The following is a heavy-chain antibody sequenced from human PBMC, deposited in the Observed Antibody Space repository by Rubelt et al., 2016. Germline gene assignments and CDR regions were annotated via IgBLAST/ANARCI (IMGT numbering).Heavy chain of an antibody. D-gene: IGHD3-16*01. CDR2: INHSGST. CDR1: GGSFSGYY. J-gene: IGHJ5*02. CDR3: ARIGGPYNWFDP. Sequence: QVQLQQWGAGLLKPSETLSLTCAVYGGSFSGYYWSWIRQPPGKGLEWIGEINHSGSTNYNPSLKSRVTISVDTSKNQFSLKLSSVTAADTAVYYCARIGGPYNWFDPWGQGTLVTVSS. V-gene: IGHV4-34*01.